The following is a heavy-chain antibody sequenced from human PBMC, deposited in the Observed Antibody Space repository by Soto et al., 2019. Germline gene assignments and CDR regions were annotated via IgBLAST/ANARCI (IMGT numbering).Heavy chain of an antibody. CDR3: PRRLCPDS. CDR1: GDSVTRVAYY. Sequence: AETRSLTCSASGDSVTRVAYYWAWIRQPPGKGLEWIGYLDSMWSSYYNPSLKRRATISLETAKNQFSLHLRSVTAADTALYFCPRRLCPDSWGQGTMVNVSS. V-gene: IGHV4-61*08. J-gene: IGHJ4*01. CDR2: LDSMWSS. D-gene: IGHD2-21*02.